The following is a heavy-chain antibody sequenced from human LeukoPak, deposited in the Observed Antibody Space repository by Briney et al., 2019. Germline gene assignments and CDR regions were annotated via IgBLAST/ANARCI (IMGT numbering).Heavy chain of an antibody. V-gene: IGHV1-46*01. J-gene: IGHJ4*02. CDR1: GYTFTTYC. CDR3: ARGFEGGYYYDSSGYSFDS. Sequence: ASVKVSCKASGYTFTTYCMHWVRQAPGQGLEWMGIINPSGGTTNYAQKFQGRVTMTRDTSTSTVYMELSSLGSEDTAVYYCARGFEGGYYYDSSGYSFDSWGQGTLVTVSS. D-gene: IGHD3-22*01. CDR2: INPSGGTT.